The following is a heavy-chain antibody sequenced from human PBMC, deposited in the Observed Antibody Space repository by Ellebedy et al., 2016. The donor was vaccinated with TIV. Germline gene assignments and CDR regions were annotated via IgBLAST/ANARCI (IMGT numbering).Heavy chain of an antibody. Sequence: GESLKISCTASAFIFSVYGMPWVRQAPGQGLEWIAVISADGSTNYHADSVEGRFTITRDNSQYTLYLQMNSLRPEAAAVYFCSKSVYSNRPGSYYYYGMDVWGQGTTVTVSS. D-gene: IGHD3-10*01. CDR2: ISADGSTN. J-gene: IGHJ6*02. CDR3: SKSVYSNRPGSYYYYGMDV. CDR1: AFIFSVYG. V-gene: IGHV3-30*18.